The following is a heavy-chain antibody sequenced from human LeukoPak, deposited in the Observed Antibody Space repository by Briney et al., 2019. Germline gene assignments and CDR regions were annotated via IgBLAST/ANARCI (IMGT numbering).Heavy chain of an antibody. J-gene: IGHJ4*02. V-gene: IGHV4-59*01. CDR3: ARQGVIPYYYDSSGYYPWYFDY. CDR1: GGSISNYY. CDR2: IDYREST. D-gene: IGHD3-22*01. Sequence: PSETLSLTCTVSGGSISNYYWSWIRQPPGKGLEWIAYIDYRESTTYNPSLKSRVTISVDTSRNQFSLKLSSVTAADTAVYYCARQGVIPYYYDSSGYYPWYFDYWGQGTLVTVSS.